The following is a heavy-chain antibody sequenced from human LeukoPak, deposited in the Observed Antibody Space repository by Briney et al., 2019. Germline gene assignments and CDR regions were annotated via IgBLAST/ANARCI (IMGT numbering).Heavy chain of an antibody. CDR1: GYTFTSYG. CDR2: ISAYNGNT. J-gene: IGHJ4*02. V-gene: IGHV1-18*01. D-gene: IGHD3-22*01. CDR3: ARVPWDYYDSSGYSN. Sequence: GASVKFSCKASGYTFTSYGISWVRQAPGQGLEWMRWISAYNGNTNYAQKLQGRVTMTTDTSTSTAYMELRSLRSDDTAVYYCARVPWDYYDSSGYSNWGQGTLLTGSS.